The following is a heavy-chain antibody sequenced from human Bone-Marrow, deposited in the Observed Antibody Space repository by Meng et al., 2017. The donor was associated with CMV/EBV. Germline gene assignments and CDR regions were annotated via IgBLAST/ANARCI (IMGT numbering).Heavy chain of an antibody. CDR3: AKDPYYDFWSGYPSLHYYYGMDV. CDR2: IKQDGSEK. V-gene: IGHV3-7*01. Sequence: GGSLRLSCTASGFTFGDYAMSWVRQAPGKGLEWVANIKQDGSEKYYADSVKGRFTISRDNSKNTLYLQMNSLRAEDTAVYYCAKDPYYDFWSGYPSLHYYYGMDVWGQGTTVTVSS. J-gene: IGHJ6*02. CDR1: GFTFGDYA. D-gene: IGHD3-3*01.